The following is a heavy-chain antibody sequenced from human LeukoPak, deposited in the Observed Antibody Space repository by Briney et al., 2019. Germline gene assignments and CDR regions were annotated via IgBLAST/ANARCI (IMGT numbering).Heavy chain of an antibody. D-gene: IGHD6-6*01. CDR2: ISHDGGNE. V-gene: IGHV3-30-3*01. CDR3: VSRLDV. Sequence: GGSLRLSCAVSGFTFSRYPMQWVRQAPGKGLEWVAVISHDGGNEDYTDSVKGRFTISRDNPNTTLHLQMDSLRPEDTAIYYCVSRLDVWGQGTTVTVS. J-gene: IGHJ6*02. CDR1: GFTFSRYP.